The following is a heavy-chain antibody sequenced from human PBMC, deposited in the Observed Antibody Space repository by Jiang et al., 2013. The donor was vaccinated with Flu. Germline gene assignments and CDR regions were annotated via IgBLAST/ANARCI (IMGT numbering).Heavy chain of an antibody. Sequence: KRYSPSLKSRLTITKDTSKNQVVLTMTNMDPVDTATYYCAHSRIYDSTLNRYTLLFDYWGQGTLVTVSS. V-gene: IGHV2-5*01. D-gene: IGHD3-22*01. CDR2: K. CDR3: AHSRIYDSTLNRYTLLFDY. J-gene: IGHJ4*02.